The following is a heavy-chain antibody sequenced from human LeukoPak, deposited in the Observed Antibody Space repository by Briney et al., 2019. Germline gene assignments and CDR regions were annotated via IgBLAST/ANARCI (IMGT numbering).Heavy chain of an antibody. D-gene: IGHD3-3*01. Sequence: ASVKVSCKASGYTFTGYYMHWVRQAPGQGLEWMVWINPNSGGTNYAQKFQGRVTMTRDTSISTAYMELSRLRSDDTAVYYCARDLYDFWSGYLLGRFDPWGQGTLVTVSS. CDR1: GYTFTGYY. V-gene: IGHV1-2*02. J-gene: IGHJ5*02. CDR2: INPNSGGT. CDR3: ARDLYDFWSGYLLGRFDP.